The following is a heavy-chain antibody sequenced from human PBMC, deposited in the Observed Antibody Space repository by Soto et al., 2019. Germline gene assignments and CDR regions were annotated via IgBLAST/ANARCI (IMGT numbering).Heavy chain of an antibody. CDR2: IYYSGGT. CDR1: GAVLTTAGYF. D-gene: IGHD6-19*01. J-gene: IGHJ5*02. Sequence: SEALAVTCTVSGAVLTTAGYFYTLFRKPPGKGLEWLGYIYYSGGTNYNPSLKSRVTISLDKSKSQFSLRLISVTAADTAVYYCTREQSDDNYFDPWGQGTLVTVS. CDR3: TREQSDDNYFDP. V-gene: IGHV4-61*08.